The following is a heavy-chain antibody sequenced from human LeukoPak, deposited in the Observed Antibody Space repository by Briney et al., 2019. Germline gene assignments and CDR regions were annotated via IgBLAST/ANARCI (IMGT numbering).Heavy chain of an antibody. J-gene: IGHJ5*01. CDR2: ISSSGGTT. D-gene: IGHD6-13*01. CDR3: ATRGSSWWFDS. V-gene: IGHV3-23*01. CDR1: GFTFSSYA. Sequence: PGGSLRLSCAASGFTFSSYAMSWVRQAPGKGLEWVSGISSSGGTTYYADSVKGRFTISRDNSKNTLYLQMNSLRAEDTPIYYCATRGSSWWFDSWGQGALVTVSS.